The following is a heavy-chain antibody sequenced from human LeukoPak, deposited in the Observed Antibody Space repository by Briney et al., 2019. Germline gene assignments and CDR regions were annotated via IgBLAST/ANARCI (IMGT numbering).Heavy chain of an antibody. V-gene: IGHV3-53*01. J-gene: IGHJ3*02. Sequence: PGGSLRLSCAASGFTVSSSYMSWVRQAPGKGLEWVSVIYSGGSTYYADSVKGRFTISRDNSKNTLYLQMNSLRAEDTAVYYCASERNFRELGAFDIWGQGTMVTVSS. CDR1: GFTVSSSY. D-gene: IGHD1-14*01. CDR2: IYSGGST. CDR3: ASERNFRELGAFDI.